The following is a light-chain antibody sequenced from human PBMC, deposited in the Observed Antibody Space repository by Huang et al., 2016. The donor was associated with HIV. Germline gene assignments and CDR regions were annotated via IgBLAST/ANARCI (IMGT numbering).Light chain of an antibody. Sequence: DIVMTQSPLSLPVTPGEPGSISFRSSQSLLHSNGYNYLDWYLQKPGQSPQLLIYLGSNRASGVPDRFSGSGSGTDFTLKISRVEAEDVGVYYCMQALQTPLTFGGGTKVEIK. CDR2: LGS. J-gene: IGKJ4*01. CDR1: QSLLHSNGYNY. V-gene: IGKV2-28*01. CDR3: MQALQTPLT.